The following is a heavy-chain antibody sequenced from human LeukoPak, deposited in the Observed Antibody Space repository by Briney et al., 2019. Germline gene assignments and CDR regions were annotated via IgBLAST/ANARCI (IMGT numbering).Heavy chain of an antibody. D-gene: IGHD5-24*01. CDR1: GGSISSSSYY. V-gene: IGHV4-39*01. CDR2: IYYSGST. CDR3: ARAPEGWLQFLPRRVDFDY. J-gene: IGHJ4*02. Sequence: SETLSLTCTVSGGSISSSSYYWGWIRQPPGKGLEWIGSIYYSGSTYYNPSLKSRVTISVDTSKNQFSLKLSSVTAADTAVYYCARAPEGWLQFLPRRVDFDYWGQGTLVTVSS.